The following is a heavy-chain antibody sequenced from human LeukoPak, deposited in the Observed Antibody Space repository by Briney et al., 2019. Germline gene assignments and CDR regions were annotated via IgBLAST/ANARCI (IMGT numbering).Heavy chain of an antibody. D-gene: IGHD3-3*01. CDR2: IYYSGST. CDR3: AKSYYDFWSGYYTGMGYYYYMDV. CDR1: GGSINSSSYY. V-gene: IGHV4-39*01. Sequence: SETLSLTCTVSGGSINSSSYYWGWIRQPPGKGLEWIGSIYYSGSTYYNPSLKSRVTISVDTSKNQFSLKLSSVTAADTAVYYCAKSYYDFWSGYYTGMGYYYYMDVWGKGTTVTVSS. J-gene: IGHJ6*03.